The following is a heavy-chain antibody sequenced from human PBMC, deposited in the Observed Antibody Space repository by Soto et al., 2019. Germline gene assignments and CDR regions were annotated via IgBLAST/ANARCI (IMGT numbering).Heavy chain of an antibody. V-gene: IGHV4-34*01. D-gene: IGHD2-21*01. J-gene: IGHJ6*03. Sequence: PSETLSLTCVVSGGSLSDYFWCWIRQPPGMALEWIGEINHLGSINYNPSLKSRVTMSVDTSKNQFSLTLNSVTAADTATYYCARGGISHWAYFYYMDVWDRGTTVTVSS. CDR3: ARGGISHWAYFYYMDV. CDR2: INHLGSI. CDR1: GGSLSDYF.